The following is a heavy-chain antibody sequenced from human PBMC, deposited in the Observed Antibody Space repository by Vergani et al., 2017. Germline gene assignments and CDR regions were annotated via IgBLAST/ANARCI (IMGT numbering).Heavy chain of an antibody. J-gene: IGHJ5*01. CDR2: IDWDNTK. CDR1: GFSLSSGGMR. V-gene: IGHV2-70*04. D-gene: IGHD3-10*01. Sequence: QVTLKESGPALVKPTQTLTLNCSLSGFSLSSGGMRVSWIRQPPGKALEWLARIDWDNTKVYSSSLKSRLFISKDISKNEVSLTMTNMDPVDTATYYCSLTSCRTITCHSKACWFDSWLQGILVTVSS. CDR3: SLTSCRTITCHSKACWFDS.